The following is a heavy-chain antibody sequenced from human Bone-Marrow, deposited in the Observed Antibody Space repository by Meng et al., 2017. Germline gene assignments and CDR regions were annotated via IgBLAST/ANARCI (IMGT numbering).Heavy chain of an antibody. V-gene: IGHV7-4-1*02. CDR2: INTNTGNP. CDR3: ARGSILWFGELFSAFDI. D-gene: IGHD3-10*01. J-gene: IGHJ3*02. CDR1: GYTFTSYY. Sequence: ASVKVSCKASGYTFTSYYMHWVRQAPGQGLEWMGWINTNTGNPTYAQGFTGRFVFSLDTSVSTAYLQISSLKAEDTAVYYCARGSILWFGELFSAFDIWGQGTMVTVSS.